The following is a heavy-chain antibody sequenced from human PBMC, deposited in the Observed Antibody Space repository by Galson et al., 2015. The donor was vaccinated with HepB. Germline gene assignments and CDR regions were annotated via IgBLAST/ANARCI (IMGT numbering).Heavy chain of an antibody. V-gene: IGHV4-59*01. CDR1: GGSISSYY. CDR2: IYYSGST. CDR3: ARGRGSRFDY. D-gene: IGHD6-13*01. J-gene: IGHJ4*02. Sequence: LSLTCTVSGGSISSYYWSWIRQPPGKGLEWIGYIYYSGSTNYNPSLKSRVTISVDTSKNQFSLNLNSVTAADTAVYYCARGRGSRFDYWGQGTLVTVSS.